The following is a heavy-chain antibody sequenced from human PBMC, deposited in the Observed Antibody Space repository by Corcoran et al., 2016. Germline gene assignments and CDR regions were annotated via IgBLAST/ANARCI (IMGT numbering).Heavy chain of an antibody. J-gene: IGHJ6*02. Sequence: QVQLQESGPGLVKPSETLSLTCTVSGYSISSGYYWGWIRQPPGKGLEWIGSIYHSGSTYYNPSLQRRVTISVDTSKNQFSLTLSSLTAADTAVYYGARNHPRGWYWVYYYGMDVWGQGTTVTVSS. D-gene: IGHD6-19*01. CDR1: GYSISSGYY. CDR2: IYHSGST. V-gene: IGHV4-38-2*02. CDR3: ARNHPRGWYWVYYYGMDV.